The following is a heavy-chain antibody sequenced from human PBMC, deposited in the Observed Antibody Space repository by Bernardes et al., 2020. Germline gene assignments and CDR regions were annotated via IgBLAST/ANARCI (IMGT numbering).Heavy chain of an antibody. CDR1: GDSISSKYY. Sequence: SETLSLTCGVSGDSISSKYYWGWIRQPPGKGLEWIASIYHSGSTFYNPSLKSRVTISVDTSKNQFSLNLRSVTAADTAVYYCTRDYCSSLACDSVYWGQGILVNVSS. CDR3: TRDYCSSLACDSVY. CDR2: IYHSGST. V-gene: IGHV4-38-2*02. J-gene: IGHJ4*02. D-gene: IGHD2-2*01.